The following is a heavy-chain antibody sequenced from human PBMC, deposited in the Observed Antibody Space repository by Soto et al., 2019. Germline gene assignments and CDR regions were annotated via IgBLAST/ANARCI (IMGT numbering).Heavy chain of an antibody. V-gene: IGHV4-39*01. D-gene: IGHD2-2*01. CDR3: ARPCSSTSCPQGSFDI. CDR2: IYYSGST. J-gene: IGHJ3*02. Sequence: QLQLQESGPGLVKPSETLSLPCTVSGGSISSSSYYWGWIRPPPGQGLEWIGSIYYSGSTYYNPSLKSRVTISVDTSKNQFALKLSSVTAADTAVYYCARPCSSTSCPQGSFDIWGQGTMVTVSS. CDR1: GGSISSSSYY.